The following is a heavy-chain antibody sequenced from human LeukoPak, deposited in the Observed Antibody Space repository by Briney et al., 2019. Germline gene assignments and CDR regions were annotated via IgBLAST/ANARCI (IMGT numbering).Heavy chain of an antibody. CDR3: ARGRIPVAGTKNYFDY. CDR1: GGSISSYY. V-gene: IGHV4-59*01. CDR2: IYYSGST. D-gene: IGHD6-19*01. J-gene: IGHJ4*02. Sequence: SSETLSLTYTVSGGSISSYYWSWIRQPPGKGLEWIGYIYYSGSTNYNPSLKSRVTISVDTSKNQFSLKLSSVTAADTAVYYCARGRIPVAGTKNYFDYWGQGTLVTVSS.